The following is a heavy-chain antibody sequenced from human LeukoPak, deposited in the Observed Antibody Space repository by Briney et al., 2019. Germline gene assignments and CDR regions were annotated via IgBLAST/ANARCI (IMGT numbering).Heavy chain of an antibody. CDR3: ARGSGIAAAGSRYGMDV. Sequence: SETLSLTCAVYGGSFSGYYWSWIRQPPGKGLEWIGEINHSGSTNYNPSLKSRVTISVDTSKNQFSLKLSSVTAADTAVYYCARGSGIAAAGSRYGMDVWGQGTTVIVSS. CDR1: GGSFSGYY. V-gene: IGHV4-34*01. CDR2: INHSGST. D-gene: IGHD6-13*01. J-gene: IGHJ6*02.